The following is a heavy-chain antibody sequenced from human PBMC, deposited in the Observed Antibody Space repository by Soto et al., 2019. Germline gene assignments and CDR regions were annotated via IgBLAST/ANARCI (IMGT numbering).Heavy chain of an antibody. Sequence: ASVKVSCKASGYTFTSYYMHWVRQAPGQGLEWMGIINPSGDSTNYAQKFQGRVTMTRDTSTSTVYMELSRLRSEDTAVYYCARDLIRQQLVQGDYWGQGTLVTVSS. CDR1: GYTFTSYY. CDR2: INPSGDST. V-gene: IGHV1-46*01. CDR3: ARDLIRQQLVQGDY. D-gene: IGHD6-13*01. J-gene: IGHJ4*02.